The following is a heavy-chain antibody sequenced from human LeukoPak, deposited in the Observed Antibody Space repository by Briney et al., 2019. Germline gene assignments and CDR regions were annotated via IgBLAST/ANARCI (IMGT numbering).Heavy chain of an antibody. CDR3: ARGPRITMVRGGQWYYYMDV. V-gene: IGHV4-59*01. Sequence: SETLSLTCTVSGGSISSYHWGWIRQPPGKGLECIGYIYYSGSTHYNPSLKSRVTISVDTSKNQFSLKLSSVTAADTAVYYCARGPRITMVRGGQWYYYMDVWGKGTTVTISS. CDR1: GGSISSYH. D-gene: IGHD3-10*01. CDR2: IYYSGST. J-gene: IGHJ6*03.